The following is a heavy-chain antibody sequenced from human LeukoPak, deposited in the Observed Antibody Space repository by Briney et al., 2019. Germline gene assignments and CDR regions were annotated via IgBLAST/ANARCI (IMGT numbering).Heavy chain of an antibody. Sequence: GGSLRLSCAASGFTFSSYSMNWVRQAPGKGLEWVSSISSSSSYIYYADSVKGRFTISRDNAKNSLYLQMNSLRAEDTAVYYCARVKPGHYDFWSDYTFDYWGQGTLVTVSS. CDR3: ARVKPGHYDFWSDYTFDY. CDR2: ISSSSSYI. V-gene: IGHV3-21*01. D-gene: IGHD3-3*01. J-gene: IGHJ4*02. CDR1: GFTFSSYS.